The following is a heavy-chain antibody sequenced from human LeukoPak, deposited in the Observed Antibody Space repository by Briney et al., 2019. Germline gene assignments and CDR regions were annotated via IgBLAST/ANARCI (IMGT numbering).Heavy chain of an antibody. CDR3: ARQVYSSSWSYYFEY. Sequence: TPSLSCAVSGVSITGFYTGSVRQPPGRGLEWVGGIHNSGSTSYNSSLKSRVTMSIETSKNQFSLKLSSVTPADTAVYYCARQVYSSSWSYYFEYWGQGILVTVSS. V-gene: IGHV4-59*01. D-gene: IGHD6-13*01. J-gene: IGHJ4*02. CDR1: GVSITGFY. CDR2: IHNSGST.